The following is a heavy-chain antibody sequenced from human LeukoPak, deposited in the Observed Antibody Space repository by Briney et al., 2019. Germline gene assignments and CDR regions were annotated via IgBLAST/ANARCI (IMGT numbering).Heavy chain of an antibody. D-gene: IGHD3-22*01. CDR3: ARGANYYDSSGPDAFDI. CDR2: IYHSGST. J-gene: IGHJ3*02. V-gene: IGHV4-30-2*01. CDR1: GGSISSGGYS. Sequence: SETLSLTCAVSGGSISSGGYSWSWIRQPPGKGLEWIGYIYHSGSTYYNPSLKSRVTISVDRSKNQFSLKLSSVTAADTAVYYCARGANYYDSSGPDAFDIWGQGTMVTVSS.